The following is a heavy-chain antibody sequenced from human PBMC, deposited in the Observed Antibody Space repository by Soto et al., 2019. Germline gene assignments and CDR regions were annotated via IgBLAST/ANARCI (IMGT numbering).Heavy chain of an antibody. Sequence: PGGSLRLSCSASGFTFSSYWMSWVRQAPGKGLEWVANIKQDGSEKYYVDSVKGRFTISRDNAKNSLYLQMNSLRAEDTAVYYCARDLRPHPRYIAVAGTLFVYWGQGTLVTVSS. CDR2: IKQDGSEK. V-gene: IGHV3-7*05. CDR3: ARDLRPHPRYIAVAGTLFVY. CDR1: GFTFSSYW. D-gene: IGHD6-19*01. J-gene: IGHJ4*02.